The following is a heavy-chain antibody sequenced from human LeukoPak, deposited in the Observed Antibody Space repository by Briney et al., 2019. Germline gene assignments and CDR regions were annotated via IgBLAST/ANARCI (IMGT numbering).Heavy chain of an antibody. CDR3: ARGCFGLDY. Sequence: GGSLRLSCAASVFTFSNFGMHCVRQAPGKGLEWGAIIWYDGSKRYYVDSVKGRFTISRDSSKNTVYLQMNSLRVEDTAMYYCARGCFGLDYWGQGTLVTVSS. CDR2: IWYDGSKR. J-gene: IGHJ4*02. CDR1: VFTFSNFG. D-gene: IGHD4/OR15-4a*01. V-gene: IGHV3-33*01.